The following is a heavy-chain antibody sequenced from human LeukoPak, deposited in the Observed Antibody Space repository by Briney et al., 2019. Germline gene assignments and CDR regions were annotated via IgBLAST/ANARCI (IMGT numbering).Heavy chain of an antibody. V-gene: IGHV5-51*01. D-gene: IGHD6-6*01. CDR3: ARHSGSSSLENFDY. CDR2: IYPGDSDT. Sequence: GESLKISCKGSGYSFTTYWIGWVRQMPGKGLEWMGIIYPGDSDTRYSPSFQGQVTISADKSISTAYLQWGSLKAADSAMYYCARHSGSSSLENFDYWGQGTLVTVSS. CDR1: GYSFTTYW. J-gene: IGHJ4*02.